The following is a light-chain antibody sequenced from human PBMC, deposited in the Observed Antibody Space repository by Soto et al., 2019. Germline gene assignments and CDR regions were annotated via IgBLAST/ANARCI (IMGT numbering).Light chain of an antibody. J-gene: IGLJ2*01. V-gene: IGLV2-23*01. CDR2: EAI. CDR3: CSFAGTHVV. CDR1: SSEVGGYNF. Sequence: QSALTQPASVSESPGQSITISCTGTSSEVGGYNFVSWYQQHPGKVPTLMIYEAIKRPSGVSNRFSGSKSGNTASLTISGLQAEDEADYYCCSFAGTHVVFGGGTKLTVL.